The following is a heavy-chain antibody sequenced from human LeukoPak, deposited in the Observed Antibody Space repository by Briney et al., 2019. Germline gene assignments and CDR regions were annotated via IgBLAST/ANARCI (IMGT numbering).Heavy chain of an antibody. Sequence: GGSLRLSCAASGFTFSSYGIHWVRQAPGKGLEWVAGMSYDGGHRYYGDSVKGRFTISRDNSKDTVYVEMSSLRPEDTALYYCAKGCSSTSCAIEFDSWGQGTLVTVSS. V-gene: IGHV3-30*18. J-gene: IGHJ4*02. CDR2: MSYDGGHR. CDR1: GFTFSSYG. D-gene: IGHD2-2*01. CDR3: AKGCSSTSCAIEFDS.